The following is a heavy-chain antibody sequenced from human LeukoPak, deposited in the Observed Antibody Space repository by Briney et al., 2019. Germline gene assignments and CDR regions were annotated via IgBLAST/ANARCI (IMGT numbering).Heavy chain of an antibody. V-gene: IGHV4-59*01. CDR1: GGSISSYY. J-gene: IGHJ4*02. CDR2: IYYSGST. Sequence: SSETLSLTCTVSGGSISSYYWSWIRQPPGKGLEWIGYIYYSGSTNYNPSLKSRVTISVDTSKYQFSLKLSSVTAADTAVYYCARSYDSSGYYFRPDYYFDYWGQGTLVTVSS. D-gene: IGHD3-22*01. CDR3: ARSYDSSGYYFRPDYYFDY.